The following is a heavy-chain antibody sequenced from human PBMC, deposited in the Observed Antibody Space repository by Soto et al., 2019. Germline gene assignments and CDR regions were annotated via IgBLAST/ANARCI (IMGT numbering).Heavy chain of an antibody. CDR2: ISSSSSYI. V-gene: IGHV3-21*01. CDR1: GFTFSSYS. D-gene: IGHD2-2*01. J-gene: IGHJ4*02. CDR3: AREPLYCSSPSCSFDY. Sequence: GGSLRLSCAASGFTFSSYSMNWVRQAPGKGLEWVSSISSSSSYIYYADSVKGRFTISRDNAKNSLYLQMNSLRAEDTAVYYCAREPLYCSSPSCSFDYWGQGTLVTVSS.